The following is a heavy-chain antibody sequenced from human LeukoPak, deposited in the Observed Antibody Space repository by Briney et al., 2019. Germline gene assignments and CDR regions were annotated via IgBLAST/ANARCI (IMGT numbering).Heavy chain of an antibody. J-gene: IGHJ4*02. V-gene: IGHV3-15*01. D-gene: IGHD1-26*01. Sequence: PGGSLRLSCVASGFTFTNAWMTWVRQAPGKGLEWVGRIKSKTDGGTADYAAPVTGRFTISRDDSESTLYLQMNSLQTEDTAVHYCTTGLRWESQGSDYWGQGTLVTVSS. CDR1: GFTFTNAW. CDR3: TTGLRWESQGSDY. CDR2: IKSKTDGGTA.